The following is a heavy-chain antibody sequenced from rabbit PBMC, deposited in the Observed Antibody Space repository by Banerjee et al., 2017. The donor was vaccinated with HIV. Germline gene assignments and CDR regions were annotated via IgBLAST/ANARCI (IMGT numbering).Heavy chain of an antibody. CDR1: GFSFNSGYD. Sequence: QQLVESGGGLVKPGASLTLTCKASGFSFNSGYDMCWVRQAPGKGLEWVACAYAGSSTSTYSATWAKGRFTISKTSSTTVTLQMTSLTAADTATYFCARDLDGVIGWNFGWWGPGTLVTVS. J-gene: IGHJ4*01. CDR3: ARDLDGVIGWNFGW. CDR2: AYAGSSTST. V-gene: IGHV1S40*01. D-gene: IGHD1-1*01.